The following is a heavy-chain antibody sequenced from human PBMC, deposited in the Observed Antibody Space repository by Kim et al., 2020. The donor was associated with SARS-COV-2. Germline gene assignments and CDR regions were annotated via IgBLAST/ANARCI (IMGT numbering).Heavy chain of an antibody. J-gene: IGHJ6*02. V-gene: IGHV3-33*06. CDR2: IWYDGSNK. Sequence: GWSLRLSCAASGFTFSSYGMHWVRQAPGKGLEWVAVIWYDGSNKYYADSVKGRFTISRDNSKNTLYLQMNSLRAEDTAVYYCAKEGSGSYGDYGMDVWGQGTTVTVSS. CDR1: GFTFSSYG. CDR3: AKEGSGSYGDYGMDV. D-gene: IGHD1-26*01.